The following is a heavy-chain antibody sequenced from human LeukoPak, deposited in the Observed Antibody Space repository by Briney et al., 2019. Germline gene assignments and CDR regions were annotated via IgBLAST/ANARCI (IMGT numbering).Heavy chain of an antibody. J-gene: IGHJ4*02. CDR1: GFTFDDHG. D-gene: IGHD2-2*01. CDR3: AKGVVVAPDVTPFDY. CDR2: IKWDGGRT. V-gene: IGHV3-20*04. Sequence: GGSLRLSCAASGFTFDDHGMSWVRQAPGKGLEWVSGIKWDGGRTGYADSVKGRFTISRDNAKNSVYLQMNSLRAEDTAVYYCAKGVVVAPDVTPFDYWGQGTLVTVSS.